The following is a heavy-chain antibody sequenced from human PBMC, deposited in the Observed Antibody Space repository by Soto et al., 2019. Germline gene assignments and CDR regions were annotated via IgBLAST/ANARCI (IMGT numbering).Heavy chain of an antibody. D-gene: IGHD5-12*01. CDR2: IKFDGSGI. CDR1: GFTFSVYW. V-gene: IGHV3-7*01. CDR3: ARDSGYSSVDSVNHYFDY. J-gene: IGHJ4*02. Sequence: EVQLVESGGKVVQPGGSLRLSCVASGFTFSVYWMSWVRQAPGEGLEWVARIKFDGSGIQYADSVKGRFSISRDNAGKSVYLQMNSLRAEDTAVYYCARDSGYSSVDSVNHYFDYWCQGALVTVTS.